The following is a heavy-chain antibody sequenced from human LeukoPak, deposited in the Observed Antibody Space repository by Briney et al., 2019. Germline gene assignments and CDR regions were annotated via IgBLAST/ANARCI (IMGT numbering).Heavy chain of an antibody. Sequence: SETLSLTCTVSGGSISSGGYYWSWIRQPPGKGLEWIGEINHSGSTNYNPSLKSRVTISVDTSKNQFSLKLSSVTAADTAVYYCARRAYDWSHVLPSYGMDVWGQGTTVTVSS. V-gene: IGHV4-39*07. D-gene: IGHD3-9*01. CDR1: GGSISSGGYY. CDR3: ARRAYDWSHVLPSYGMDV. CDR2: INHSGST. J-gene: IGHJ6*02.